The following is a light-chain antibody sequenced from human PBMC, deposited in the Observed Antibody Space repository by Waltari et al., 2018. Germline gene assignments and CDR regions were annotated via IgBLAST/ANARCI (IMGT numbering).Light chain of an antibody. CDR1: QSISSY. J-gene: IGKJ1*01. CDR2: AAS. V-gene: IGKV1-39*01. CDR3: QQSYSTPWT. Sequence: DLPMTQSPSTPSASLGDRVTLTCRASQSISSYLNWYHHKPGKAPKLLIYAASSFQSGVPSRFSGSGSGTDFTLTISSLQPDDFATYYCQQSYSTPWTFGQGTKVEIK.